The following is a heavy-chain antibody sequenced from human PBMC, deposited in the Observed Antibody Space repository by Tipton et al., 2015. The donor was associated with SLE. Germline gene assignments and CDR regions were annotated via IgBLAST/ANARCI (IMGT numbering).Heavy chain of an antibody. CDR3: TRDEVRTTVFGMERMPFDY. D-gene: IGHD3-3*01. CDR2: IYHSGST. Sequence: TLSLTCAVYGGSFSGYYWSWIRQPPGKRLEWIGEIYHSGSTNYNPSLKSRVTISVDKSKNQFSLKLTSVTAADTAVYYCTRDEVRTTVFGMERMPFDYWGQGTLVTVSS. CDR1: GGSFSGYY. V-gene: IGHV4-34*01. J-gene: IGHJ4*02.